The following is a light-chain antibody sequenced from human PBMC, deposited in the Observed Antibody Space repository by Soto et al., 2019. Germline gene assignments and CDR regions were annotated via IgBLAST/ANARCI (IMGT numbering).Light chain of an antibody. V-gene: IGKV1-5*03. CDR2: KAS. CDR1: QSISAW. Sequence: DIQMTQSPSTLSASVGDRVSINCRASQSISAWLAWYQQKPGKAPRLLIYKASTLEIGVPSRFSGSGSGTEFTLTISSLQPDDVATYYCQQYNDYSWTFGRGTKV. J-gene: IGKJ1*01. CDR3: QQYNDYSWT.